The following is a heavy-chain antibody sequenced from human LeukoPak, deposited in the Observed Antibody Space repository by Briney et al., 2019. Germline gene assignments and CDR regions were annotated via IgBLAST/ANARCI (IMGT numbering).Heavy chain of an antibody. CDR2: INHSGST. CDR3: ARRYPSGPPDY. V-gene: IGHV4-34*01. J-gene: IGHJ4*02. D-gene: IGHD3-10*01. CDR1: GGSFSGYY. Sequence: SETLSLTCAVYGGSFSGYYWSWIRQPPGKGLEWIGEINHSGSTNFNPSLKSRVTISVDTSKNQFSLKLSSVTAADTAVYYCARRYPSGPPDYWGQGTLVTVSS.